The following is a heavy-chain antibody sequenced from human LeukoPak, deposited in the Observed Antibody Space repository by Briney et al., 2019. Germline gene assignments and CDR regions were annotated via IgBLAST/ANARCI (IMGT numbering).Heavy chain of an antibody. V-gene: IGHV4-34*01. Sequence: SETLSLTCAVYGGSFSGYYWSWIRQPPGKGLEWIGEINHSGSTNYNPSLKSRVTISVDKSKNQFSLKLSSVTAADTAVYYCARFAYYYGSGSYYNYAFDIWGQGTMVTVSS. J-gene: IGHJ3*02. CDR1: GGSFSGYY. D-gene: IGHD3-10*01. CDR3: ARFAYYYGSGSYYNYAFDI. CDR2: INHSGST.